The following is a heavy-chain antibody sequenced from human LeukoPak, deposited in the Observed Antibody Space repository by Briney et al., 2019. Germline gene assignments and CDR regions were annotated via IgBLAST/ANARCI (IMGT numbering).Heavy chain of an antibody. CDR2: ISSSSSSI. CDR3: ARGAVAGGYCTNGVCSYNWFDP. D-gene: IGHD2-8*01. J-gene: IGHJ5*02. V-gene: IGHV3-48*02. Sequence: PGGSLRLSCAASGFTFSSYTMNWVRQAPGKGLEWVSYISSSSSSIYYADSVKGRFTIPRDNAKNSLYLQMNSLRDEDTAVYYCARGAVAGGYCTNGVCSYNWFDPWGQGTLVTVSS. CDR1: GFTFSSYT.